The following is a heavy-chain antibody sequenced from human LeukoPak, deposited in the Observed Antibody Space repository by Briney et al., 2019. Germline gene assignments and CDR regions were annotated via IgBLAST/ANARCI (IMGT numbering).Heavy chain of an antibody. Sequence: GGSLRLSCAASGFTFSSYGMHWVRQAPGKGLEWVAFIRYDGSNKYYADSVKGRFTISRDNSKNTLYLQMNSLRAEDTAVYYCAKDLGNAATSSLWGQGTLVTVSS. J-gene: IGHJ4*02. CDR3: AKDLGNAATSSL. CDR1: GFTFSSYG. CDR2: IRYDGSNK. D-gene: IGHD2-15*01. V-gene: IGHV3-30*02.